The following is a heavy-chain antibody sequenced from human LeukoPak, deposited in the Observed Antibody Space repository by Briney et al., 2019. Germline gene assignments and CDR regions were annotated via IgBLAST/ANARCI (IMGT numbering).Heavy chain of an antibody. Sequence: GGSLRLSCAASGLTFTNAWMSWVRQAPGRGLEWVGLIKSKNDGGTTDYAAPVKGRFTISRDDSKNTLFLQMNSLQTEDTAVYLCTTGYGSGWYSKTGDFWGQGTLVTVSS. D-gene: IGHD6-19*01. J-gene: IGHJ4*02. CDR3: TTGYGSGWYSKTGDF. CDR2: IKSKNDGGTT. V-gene: IGHV3-15*01. CDR1: GLTFTNAW.